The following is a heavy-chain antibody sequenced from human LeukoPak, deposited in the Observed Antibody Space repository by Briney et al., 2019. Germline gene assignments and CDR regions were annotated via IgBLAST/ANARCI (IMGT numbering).Heavy chain of an antibody. Sequence: SETLSLTCAVSGGSISSYYWSWLRQPPGKGLEWIGYIYYSGTTNYNPSLKSRVTISVDTSKNQFSLKLSSVTAADTAVYYCARGVYIAAAQYGYWGQGTLVTVSS. D-gene: IGHD6-13*01. CDR2: IYYSGTT. CDR1: GGSISSYY. J-gene: IGHJ4*02. CDR3: ARGVYIAAAQYGY. V-gene: IGHV4-59*01.